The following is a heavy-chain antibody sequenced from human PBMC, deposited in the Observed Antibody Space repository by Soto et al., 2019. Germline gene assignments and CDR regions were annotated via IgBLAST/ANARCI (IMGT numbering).Heavy chain of an antibody. CDR2: IIPIFGRA. Sequence: QVQLVQSGAEVKKPGSSLKVSCKAPGGTFSSYAISCVRQAPGQGLEWMGGIIPIFGRAKYAQKFQGRVTITADESTSTGYMELSRLRSEDTAVYYCARSQGGSSSLDIYYYYYYGMDVWGQETTVNVSS. CDR3: ARSQGGSSSLDIYYYYYYGMDV. V-gene: IGHV1-69*01. D-gene: IGHD2-15*01. J-gene: IGHJ6*02. CDR1: GGTFSSYA.